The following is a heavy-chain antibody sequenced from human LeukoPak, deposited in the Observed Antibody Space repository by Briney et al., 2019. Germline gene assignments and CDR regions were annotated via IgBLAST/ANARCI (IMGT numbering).Heavy chain of an antibody. CDR1: GGTFSSYA. CDR2: IIPIFGTT. CDR3: ARVQYYYDSSGYYPPETYYFDY. J-gene: IGHJ4*02. Sequence: GASVKVSCKASGGTFSSYAFIWVRQAPGRGLEWMGGIIPIFGTTNYAQKFQGRVTITADESTSTAYMELSSLRSEDTAVYYCARVQYYYDSSGYYPPETYYFDYWGQGTLVTVSS. D-gene: IGHD3-22*01. V-gene: IGHV1-69*13.